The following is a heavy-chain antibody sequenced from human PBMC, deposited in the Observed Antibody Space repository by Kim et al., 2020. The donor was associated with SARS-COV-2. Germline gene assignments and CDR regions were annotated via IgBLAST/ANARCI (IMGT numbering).Heavy chain of an antibody. Sequence: SETLSLTCTVSGGSVSSGSYYWSWIRQPPGKGLEWIGYIYYSGSTNYNPSLKSRVTISVDTSKNQFSLKLSSVTAADTAVYYCARDRYGGNSYYFDYWGRGTLVTVSS. CDR3: ARDRYGGNSYYFDY. J-gene: IGHJ4*02. CDR2: IYYSGST. V-gene: IGHV4-61*01. D-gene: IGHD4-17*01. CDR1: GGSVSSGSYY.